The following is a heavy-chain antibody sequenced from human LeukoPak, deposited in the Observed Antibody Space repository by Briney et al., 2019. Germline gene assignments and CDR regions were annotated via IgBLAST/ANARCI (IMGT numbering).Heavy chain of an antibody. CDR2: IYYSGST. D-gene: IGHD2-21*02. J-gene: IGHJ4*02. Sequence: PSETLSLTCAVYGGSFSGYYWSWIRQPPGKGLEWIGYIYYSGSTNYNPSLKSRVTISADTSKNQFSLKLSSVTAADTAVYYCASGGDRGFDYWGQGTLVTVSS. CDR1: GGSFSGYY. CDR3: ASGGDRGFDY. V-gene: IGHV4-59*01.